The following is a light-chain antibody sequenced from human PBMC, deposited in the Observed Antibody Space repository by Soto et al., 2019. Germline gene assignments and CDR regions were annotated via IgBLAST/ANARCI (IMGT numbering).Light chain of an antibody. V-gene: IGLV2-14*01. CDR2: DVS. Sequence: QFALTQPASVSGSPGQSITISWTGTSSDVGGYNYVSWYQQHPGKAPKLMIYDVSNRPSGVSNRFSGSKSGNTASLTISGLQAEDEADYYCSSYTSSSTQVFGTGTKLTVL. CDR1: SSDVGGYNY. J-gene: IGLJ1*01. CDR3: SSYTSSSTQV.